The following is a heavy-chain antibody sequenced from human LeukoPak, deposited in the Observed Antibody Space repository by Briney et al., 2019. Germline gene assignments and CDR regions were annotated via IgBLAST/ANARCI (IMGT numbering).Heavy chain of an antibody. V-gene: IGHV4-39*01. CDR3: SRHEHKALAGDT. D-gene: IGHD6-19*01. CDR1: GGSIRSSSHY. Sequence: SETLSLTCTVSGGSIRSSSHYWGWIRQPPGKGLQWIGGIYYSGSTYHNPSLKSRVTISVDTSINHFSLTLTSLTAADTAVYFCSRHEHKALAGDTWGQGTLVTVSS. CDR2: IYYSGST. J-gene: IGHJ5*02.